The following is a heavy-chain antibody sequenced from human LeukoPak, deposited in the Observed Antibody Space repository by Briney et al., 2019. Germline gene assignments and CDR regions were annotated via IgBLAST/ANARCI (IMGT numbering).Heavy chain of an antibody. CDR1: GGPITNTNYY. V-gene: IGHV4-39*07. D-gene: IGHD4-11*01. CDR2: VYHSGIT. CDR3: AREWQYQFDY. Sequence: SETLSLTCTVSGGPITNTNYYWAWIRQPPGEGLEWIGSVYHSGITYYTPSLKSRVSISVDTSKNQFSLKVTSVTAADTAVYYCAREWQYQFDYWGQGSLVTISS. J-gene: IGHJ4*02.